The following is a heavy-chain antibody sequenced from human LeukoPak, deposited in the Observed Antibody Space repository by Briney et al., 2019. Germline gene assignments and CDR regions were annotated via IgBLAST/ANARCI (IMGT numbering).Heavy chain of an antibody. CDR2: INHGGNT. Sequence: PSETLSLTCAVPGYSISSGYYWGWIGQPPGKGLGWSGSINHGGNTDYSPSPKSRDTISVDTSKSQFSLKLSSVTAADTAVYYCSRLLGTRYFDYWGQGTLVTVSS. CDR3: SRLLGTRYFDY. J-gene: IGHJ4*02. CDR1: GYSISSGYY. V-gene: IGHV4-38-2*01. D-gene: IGHD7-27*01.